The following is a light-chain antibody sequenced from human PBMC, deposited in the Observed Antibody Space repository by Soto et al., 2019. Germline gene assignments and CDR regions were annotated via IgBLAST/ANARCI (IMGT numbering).Light chain of an antibody. J-gene: IGKJ5*01. CDR3: HQLYTYPRIT. CDR1: QFIICL. Sequence: PSALPGSVGDRVTITCRVSQFIICLLAWYHQKAGKAPMLLIYNASTLKSGVPCRFSVSGSGTDFSLTISSLQPEDFATYYCHQLYTYPRITFGQGTRLEIK. V-gene: IGKV1-5*03. CDR2: NAS.